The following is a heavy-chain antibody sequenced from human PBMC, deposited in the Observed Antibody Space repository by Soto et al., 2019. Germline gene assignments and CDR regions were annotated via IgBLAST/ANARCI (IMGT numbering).Heavy chain of an antibody. CDR2: MNPNSGNT. Sequence: ASVKVSCKASGYTFTSYDINWVRQATGQGLEWMGRMNPNSGNTGYSQNFQGRVSMTRNTSISTAYMELSSLRFEDTAVYYCTVMSSSWYHYYGMDVWGQGTTVTVSS. V-gene: IGHV1-8*01. CDR1: GYTFTSYD. J-gene: IGHJ6*02. CDR3: TVMSSSWYHYYGMDV. D-gene: IGHD2-2*01.